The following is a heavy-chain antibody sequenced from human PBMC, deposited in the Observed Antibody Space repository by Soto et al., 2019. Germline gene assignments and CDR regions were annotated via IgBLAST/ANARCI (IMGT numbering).Heavy chain of an antibody. Sequence: QVPLVQSGAEVKSPGASVKVSCRASGYSFTSYDVIWVRQATGQGLEWVGWMNPNSGDTGYAQKFQGRVTMTRNTSIRTAYMELSSLTSEDTAVYYCASAGFLEPASDVWGKGTAVTVSS. V-gene: IGHV1-8*01. CDR1: GYSFTSYD. CDR2: MNPNSGDT. J-gene: IGHJ6*04. CDR3: ASAGFLEPASDV. D-gene: IGHD3-3*01.